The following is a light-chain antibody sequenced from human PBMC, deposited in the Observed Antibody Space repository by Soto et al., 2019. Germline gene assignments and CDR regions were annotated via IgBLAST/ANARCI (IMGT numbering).Light chain of an antibody. V-gene: IGKV3-20*01. CDR2: GAS. Sequence: EIVLTQSPGTLSLSPGERATLSCRASQSVSSSYLAWYQQKPGQPPRILIYGASSRATGIPDRFSGSGSGTDFTLTISSLEPEDFAVYYCHQYDTIVQTFGQGTKVDI. J-gene: IGKJ1*01. CDR1: QSVSSSY. CDR3: HQYDTIVQT.